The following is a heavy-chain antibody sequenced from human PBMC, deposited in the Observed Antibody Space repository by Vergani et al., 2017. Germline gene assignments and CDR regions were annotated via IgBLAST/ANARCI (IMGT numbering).Heavy chain of an antibody. V-gene: IGHV2-70*01. CDR3: SRSRRRGGSSDDSCYC. J-gene: IGHJ4*02. Sequence: QVTLRESGPALVKPTQTLTLTCTFSGFSILTSEMCVSWIRQPPGKALEWLALIDWNDNKYFNTSLKTRLNISKDASKNQVVLTMTNMDPVDTATYYCSRSRRRGGSSDDSCYCRGQGILVT. CDR2: IDWNDNK. D-gene: IGHD2-15*01. CDR1: GFSILTSEMC.